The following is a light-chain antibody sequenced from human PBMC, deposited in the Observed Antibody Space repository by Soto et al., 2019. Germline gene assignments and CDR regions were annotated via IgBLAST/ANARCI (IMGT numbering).Light chain of an antibody. V-gene: IGKV3-15*01. CDR2: GAS. Sequence: EIVMTQSPATLSVSPGERATLSCRASQSVSSNLAWYQKKPGQAPRLLVYGASTRATGIPVRFSGSGSWTEFTLTISSLQSEDCAVYYCQQYNNWPPGTFGQGTKVEIK. CDR3: QQYNNWPPGT. J-gene: IGKJ1*01. CDR1: QSVSSN.